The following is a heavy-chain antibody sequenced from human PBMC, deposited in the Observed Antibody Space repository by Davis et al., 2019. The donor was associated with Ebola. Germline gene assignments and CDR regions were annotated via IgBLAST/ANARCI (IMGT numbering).Heavy chain of an antibody. Sequence: ASVKVSCKASGYTFTSYDINWVRQATGQGLEWMGWMNPNSGNTGYAQKFQGRVTMTRNTSISTAYMELSSLRSEDTAVYYCARGSEWIQLWLHYYYYGMDVWGKGTTVTVSS. CDR1: GYTFTSYD. V-gene: IGHV1-8*01. J-gene: IGHJ6*04. CDR3: ARGSEWIQLWLHYYYYGMDV. CDR2: MNPNSGNT. D-gene: IGHD5-18*01.